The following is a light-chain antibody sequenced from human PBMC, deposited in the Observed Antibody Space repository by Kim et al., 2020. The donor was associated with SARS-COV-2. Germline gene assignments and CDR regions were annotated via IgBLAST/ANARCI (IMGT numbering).Light chain of an antibody. CDR3: QQYTSYPLT. J-gene: IGKJ4*01. CDR2: KAS. CDR1: QSISTW. V-gene: IGKV1-5*03. Sequence: ASLGDRVTITSRASQSISTWVACYQQKPGKAPTLLSYKASTLEEGVPSRFRGSGSGTDFTLTISSLQPGDFATYYCQQYTSYPLTFGGGTKVDIK.